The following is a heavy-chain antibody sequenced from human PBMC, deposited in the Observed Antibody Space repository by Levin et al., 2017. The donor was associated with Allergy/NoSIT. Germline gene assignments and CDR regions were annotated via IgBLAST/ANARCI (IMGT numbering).Heavy chain of an antibody. Sequence: SQTLSLTCAVYGGSFSGSYWSWIRQPPGKGLEWIGEINHSGSTNYNPSLKSRVTISVDTSKNQFSLKLSSVTAADTAVYYCARRGPSVIMPYYFDYWGQGTLVTVSS. CDR2: INHSGST. CDR1: GGSFSGSY. V-gene: IGHV4-34*01. D-gene: IGHD3-10*01. CDR3: ARRGPSVIMPYYFDY. J-gene: IGHJ4*02.